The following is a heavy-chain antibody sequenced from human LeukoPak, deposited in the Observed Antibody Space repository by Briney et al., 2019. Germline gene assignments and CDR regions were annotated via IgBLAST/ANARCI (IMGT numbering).Heavy chain of an antibody. CDR1: GYTFIDYA. CDR2: ISRGNDDT. Sequence: GASVKVSCKASGYTFIDYAIHWVRQAPGQSLEWVGWISRGNDDTKYPQKFQGRVTITKDTSANTVYMELSSLRSEDTAVYYCARDWAPGSSPLDPWGQGTLVTVSS. D-gene: IGHD3-10*01. V-gene: IGHV1-3*01. CDR3: ARDWAPGSSPLDP. J-gene: IGHJ5*02.